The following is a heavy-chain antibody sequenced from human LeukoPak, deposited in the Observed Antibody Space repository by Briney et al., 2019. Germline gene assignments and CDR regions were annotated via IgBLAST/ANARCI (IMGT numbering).Heavy chain of an antibody. D-gene: IGHD3-22*01. Sequence: GGSLRLSCAASGFTFSSYSMSWVRQAPGKGLEWVSATSGSGGSTYYADSVKGRFTISRDNSKNTLYLQMNSLRAEDTAVYYCAKGDYYDSSAYYPASFDYWGQGTLVTVSS. CDR3: AKGDYYDSSAYYPASFDY. J-gene: IGHJ4*02. CDR1: GFTFSSYS. CDR2: TSGSGGST. V-gene: IGHV3-23*01.